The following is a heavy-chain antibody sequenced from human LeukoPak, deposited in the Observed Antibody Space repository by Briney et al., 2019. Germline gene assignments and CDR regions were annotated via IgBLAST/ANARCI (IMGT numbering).Heavy chain of an antibody. D-gene: IGHD6-13*01. V-gene: IGHV3-30-3*01. J-gene: IGHJ4*02. Sequence: GGSLRLSCAASGFTFSSYAMHCVRQAPGKGLEWVAVISYGGSNKYYADSVKGRFTISRDNSKHTLYLQMNSLRAEDTAVYYCASRYSSSWYRGVPHPFDYWGQGTLVTVSS. CDR2: ISYGGSNK. CDR3: ASRYSSSWYRGVPHPFDY. CDR1: GFTFSSYA.